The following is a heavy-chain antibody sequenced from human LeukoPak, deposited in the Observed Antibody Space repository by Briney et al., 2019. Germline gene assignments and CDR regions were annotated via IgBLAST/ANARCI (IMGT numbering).Heavy chain of an antibody. CDR1: GGSIRGYF. V-gene: IGHV4-59*01. D-gene: IGHD6-13*01. CDR2: IYYSGST. Sequence: SETLSLTCTVSGGSIRGYFWSWIRQPPGKGLEWIGYIYYSGSTNYNPSLKSRVTMSVDTSKNQFSLNLSSVTAADTAVYYCARGPYSSRYDYWGQGTVVTVSS. CDR3: ARGPYSSRYDY. J-gene: IGHJ4*02.